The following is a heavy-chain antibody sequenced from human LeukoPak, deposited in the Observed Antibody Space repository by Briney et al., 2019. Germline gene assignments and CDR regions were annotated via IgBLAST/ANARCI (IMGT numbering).Heavy chain of an antibody. D-gene: IGHD6-13*01. J-gene: IGHJ6*02. Sequence: SETLSLTCTVSGGSISSYYWSWIRQPPGKRLEWIGYIYYSGSTNYNPSLKSRVTISVDTSKNQFSLKLSSVTAADTAVYYCATGSSPYYYYGVDVWGQGTTVTVSS. CDR3: ATGSSPYYYYGVDV. V-gene: IGHV4-59*01. CDR1: GGSISSYY. CDR2: IYYSGST.